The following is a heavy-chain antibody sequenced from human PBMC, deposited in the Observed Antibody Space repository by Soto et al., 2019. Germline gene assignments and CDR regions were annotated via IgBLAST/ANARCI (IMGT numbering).Heavy chain of an antibody. CDR3: ASRMVVAATPGYCQH. J-gene: IGHJ1*01. D-gene: IGHD2-15*01. Sequence: QLQLQESGPGLVKPSETLSLTCTVSGGSISSSSYYWGWIRQPPGKGLEWIGSIYYSGSTYYNPSLKSRVTISVDTSKNQFSLKLSSVTAADTAVYYCASRMVVAATPGYCQHWGQGTLVTVSS. CDR2: IYYSGST. CDR1: GGSISSSSYY. V-gene: IGHV4-39*01.